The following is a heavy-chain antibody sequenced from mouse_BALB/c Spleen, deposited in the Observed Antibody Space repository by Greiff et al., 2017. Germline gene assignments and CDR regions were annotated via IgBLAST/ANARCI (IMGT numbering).Heavy chain of an antibody. CDR2: ISSGGSYT. J-gene: IGHJ3*01. V-gene: IGHV5-6*01. CDR3: ARHGYDYEGDFAY. CDR1: GFTFSSYG. Sequence: EVQGVESGGDLVKPGGSLKLSCAASGFTFSSYGMSWVRQTPDKRLEWVATISSGGSYTYYPDSVKGRFTISRDNAKNTLYLQMSSLKSEDTAMYYCARHGYDYEGDFAYWGQGTLVTVSA. D-gene: IGHD2-4*01.